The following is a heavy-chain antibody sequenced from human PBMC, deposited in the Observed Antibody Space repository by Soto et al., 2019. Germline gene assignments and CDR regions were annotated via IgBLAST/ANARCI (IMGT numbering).Heavy chain of an antibody. J-gene: IGHJ3*02. CDR3: AASAVAGIDAFDI. CDR2: ISWNSGSI. Sequence: EVQLVESGGGLVQPGRSLRLSCAASGFSFDDYAMHWVRQAPTKGLEWVSGISWNSGSIGYADSVKGRFTISRDNAKNSLYLQMNSLRAEDMVLYYCAASAVAGIDAFDIWGQGTMVTVSS. CDR1: GFSFDDYA. V-gene: IGHV3-9*03. D-gene: IGHD6-19*01.